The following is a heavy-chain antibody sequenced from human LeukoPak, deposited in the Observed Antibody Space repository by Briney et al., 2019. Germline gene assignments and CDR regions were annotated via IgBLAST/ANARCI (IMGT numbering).Heavy chain of an antibody. CDR3: ARGDYGDYGGLDY. CDR2: INPSGGST. CDR1: GYTFTSYY. D-gene: IGHD4-17*01. J-gene: IGHJ4*02. V-gene: IGHV1-46*01. Sequence: ASVKVSCKASGYTFTSYYMHWVRRAPAQGLEWMGIINPSGGSTSYAQKFQGRVTMTRDTSTSTVYMELSSLRSEETAVYCCARGDYGDYGGLDYWGQGTLVTVSS.